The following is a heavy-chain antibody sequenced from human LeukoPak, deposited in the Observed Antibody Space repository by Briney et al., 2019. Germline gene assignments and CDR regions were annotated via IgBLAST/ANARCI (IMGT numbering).Heavy chain of an antibody. V-gene: IGHV4-39*07. J-gene: IGHJ4*02. CDR2: IYYSGST. D-gene: IGHD6-19*01. Sequence: NSSETLSLTCTVSGGSISSGDYYWGWIRQPPGKGLEWIGSIYYSGSTYYNPSLKSRVTISVDTSKNQFSLKLSSVTAADTAVYYCASGRIAVPDYWGQGTLVTVSS. CDR3: ASGRIAVPDY. CDR1: GGSISSGDYY.